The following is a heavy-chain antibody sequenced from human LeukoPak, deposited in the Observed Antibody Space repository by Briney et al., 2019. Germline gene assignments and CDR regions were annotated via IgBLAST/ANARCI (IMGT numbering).Heavy chain of an antibody. V-gene: IGHV1-69*13. Sequence: ASVKVSCKASGGTFRSFAISWVRQAPGQGLEWMGWIIPIFRTANYAQKFQGRVTITADESTSTAYMELSSLRSEDTAVYYCARALRYYSDSSGYAFDYWGQGTLVTVSS. CDR3: ARALRYYSDSSGYAFDY. CDR2: IIPIFRTA. CDR1: GGTFRSFA. J-gene: IGHJ4*02. D-gene: IGHD3-22*01.